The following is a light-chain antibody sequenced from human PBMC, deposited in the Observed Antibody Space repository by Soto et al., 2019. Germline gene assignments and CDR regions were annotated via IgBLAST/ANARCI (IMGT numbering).Light chain of an antibody. CDR1: QDISNY. CDR3: QKYRSLTPWT. J-gene: IGKJ1*01. CDR2: DAS. V-gene: IGKV1-27*01. Sequence: DIQMTQSPSSLSASIGDRVTITCRASQDISNYLAWYQQTPGTVPKLLIYDASTLRSGVPSRFSGRGSGTEFTLTISSLQPEDVATYYCQKYRSLTPWTFGQGTKVDIK.